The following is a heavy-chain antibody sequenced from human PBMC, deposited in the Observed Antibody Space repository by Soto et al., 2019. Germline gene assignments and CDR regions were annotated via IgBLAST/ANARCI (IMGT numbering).Heavy chain of an antibody. Sequence: ASVKVACKASGGTFSSYAISWVRQTHGQGLEWMGGIIPIFGTANYAQKFQGRVTITADESTSTAYMELSSLRSEDTAVYYCARAPRNYYDSSGSDEYWGQGTLVTVSS. CDR2: IIPIFGTA. CDR3: ARAPRNYYDSSGSDEY. CDR1: GGTFSSYA. D-gene: IGHD3-22*01. V-gene: IGHV1-69*13. J-gene: IGHJ4*02.